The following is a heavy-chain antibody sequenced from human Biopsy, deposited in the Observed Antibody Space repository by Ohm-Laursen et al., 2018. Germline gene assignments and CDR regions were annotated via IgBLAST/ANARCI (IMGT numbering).Heavy chain of an antibody. Sequence: SLRLSCTASGFTLSHAWMSWVRQAPGKGLEWVGRIKNEIDGGTTDYAAPVKGIFTILRDDSKNMLFLQMDSLKTEDTAVYYCTHHYDASDDVFDIWGQGTVVTVSS. D-gene: IGHD3-22*01. V-gene: IGHV3-15*01. J-gene: IGHJ3*02. CDR2: IKNEIDGGTT. CDR1: GFTLSHAW. CDR3: THHYDASDDVFDI.